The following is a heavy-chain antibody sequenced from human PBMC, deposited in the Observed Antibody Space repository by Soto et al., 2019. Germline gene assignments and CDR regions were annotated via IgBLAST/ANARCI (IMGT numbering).Heavy chain of an antibody. D-gene: IGHD3-10*01. V-gene: IGHV4-39*02. J-gene: IGHJ5*02. Sequence: QLQLQESGPGLVKPSETLSLTCTVSGGSISSSSYYWGWIRQPPGKGLEWIGSIYYSGSTYYIPSLKSRVTISVDKSKNQFPLKLRSVTAADTAVYYCAREVTMVRGVISWFDPWGQGTLVTVSS. CDR2: IYYSGST. CDR3: AREVTMVRGVISWFDP. CDR1: GGSISSSSYY.